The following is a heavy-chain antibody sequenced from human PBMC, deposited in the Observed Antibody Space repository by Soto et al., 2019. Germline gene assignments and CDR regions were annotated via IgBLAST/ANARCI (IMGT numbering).Heavy chain of an antibody. Sequence: PSETLSLTCTVSGGSVSSGDYFWSWIRQPPGKGLEWIGYIYDSGSSYYNPSLKSRVTMSVDTSKNQFSLKLSSVTAADTAVYFCARGRYYDSSGLDYWGQGXLVTVYS. CDR1: GGSVSSGDYF. V-gene: IGHV4-30-4*01. CDR2: IYDSGSS. D-gene: IGHD3-22*01. J-gene: IGHJ4*02. CDR3: ARGRYYDSSGLDY.